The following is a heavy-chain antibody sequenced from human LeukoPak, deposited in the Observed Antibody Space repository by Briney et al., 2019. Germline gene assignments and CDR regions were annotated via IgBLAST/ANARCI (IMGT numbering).Heavy chain of an antibody. Sequence: GGSLRLSCAASGFTFSSYSMNWVRQAPGKGLEWVSSISSSSSFIYYPDSVKGRFTISRDNAENSLYLQMNSLRAEDTALYYCARGRLSRLVVVTATNAFDIWGQGTWSPSLQ. V-gene: IGHV3-21*01. J-gene: IGHJ3*02. CDR1: GFTFSSYS. CDR3: ARGRLSRLVVVTATNAFDI. D-gene: IGHD2-21*02. CDR2: ISSSSSFI.